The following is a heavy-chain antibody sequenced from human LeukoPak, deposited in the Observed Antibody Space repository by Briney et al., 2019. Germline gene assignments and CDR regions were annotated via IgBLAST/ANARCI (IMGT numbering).Heavy chain of an antibody. V-gene: IGHV4-59*01. CDR3: ARSVDTAMVGDY. CDR1: SGAISGYY. D-gene: IGHD5-18*01. Sequence: SETLSLTCTVSSGAISGYYWGWIWPPPGKGLEWFGYIYNSGSTHYNPSLENRVTITVDTSKNQFSLKLSSVTAADTAVYYCARSVDTAMVGDYWGQGTLVTVSS. J-gene: IGHJ4*02. CDR2: IYNSGST.